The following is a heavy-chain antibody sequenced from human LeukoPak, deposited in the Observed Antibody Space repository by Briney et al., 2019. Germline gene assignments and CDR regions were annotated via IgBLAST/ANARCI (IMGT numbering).Heavy chain of an antibody. D-gene: IGHD6-13*01. J-gene: IGHJ5*02. CDR2: IWNDGSNK. CDR3: ARWAAVGTGWLDP. V-gene: IGHV3-33*01. Sequence: PGGSLRLSCAASGFTFSSYGMHWVRQGPGKGLEWVAVIWNDGSNKYYADSVKGRFAISRDNSKNTLYLQMNSLRAEDTAAYYCARWAAVGTGWLDPWGQGTLVTVSS. CDR1: GFTFSSYG.